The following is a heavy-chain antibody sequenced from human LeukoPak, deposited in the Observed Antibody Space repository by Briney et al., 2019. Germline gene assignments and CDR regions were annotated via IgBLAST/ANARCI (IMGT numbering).Heavy chain of an antibody. CDR1: GGSISSSSYY. D-gene: IGHD1-26*01. V-gene: IGHV4-61*05. Sequence: SETLSLTCTVSGGSISSSSYYWGWIRQPPGKGLEWIGRIYTSGSTNYNPSLKSRVTMSVDTSKNQFSLKLSSVTAADTAVYYCARGGSGSYFYYFDYWGQGTLVTVSS. CDR2: IYTSGST. CDR3: ARGGSGSYFYYFDY. J-gene: IGHJ4*02.